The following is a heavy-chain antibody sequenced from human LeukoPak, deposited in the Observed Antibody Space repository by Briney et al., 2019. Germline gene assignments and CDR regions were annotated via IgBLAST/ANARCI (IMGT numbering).Heavy chain of an antibody. Sequence: GGALRLSCSASGFTFSSYEMTWVRQAPGKGLEWVSYISSSGSTIYYADSVKGRFTISSDNAKNSLYLQMNSLRAEDTAVYYCARLTRMEVDYWGQGTLVTVSS. CDR3: ARLTRMEVDY. CDR2: ISSSGSTI. J-gene: IGHJ4*02. CDR1: GFTFSSYE. V-gene: IGHV3-48*03. D-gene: IGHD3-22*01.